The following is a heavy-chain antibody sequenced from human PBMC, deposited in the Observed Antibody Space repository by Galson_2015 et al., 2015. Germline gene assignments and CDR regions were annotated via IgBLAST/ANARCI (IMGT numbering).Heavy chain of an antibody. CDR3: AKDSYGSGSYQDY. V-gene: IGHV3-30*18. CDR2: ISYDGSNK. Sequence: SLRLSCAASGFTFSSYGMHWVRQAPGKGLEWVAVISYDGSNKYYADSVKGRFTISRDNSKNTLYLQMNSLRAEDTAVYYCAKDSYGSGSYQDYWGQGTLVTVSS. D-gene: IGHD3-10*01. CDR1: GFTFSSYG. J-gene: IGHJ4*02.